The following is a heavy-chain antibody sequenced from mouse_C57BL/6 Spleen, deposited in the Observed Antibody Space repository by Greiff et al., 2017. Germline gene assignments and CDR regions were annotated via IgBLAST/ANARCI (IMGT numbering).Heavy chain of an antibody. D-gene: IGHD3-1*01. V-gene: IGHV5-12*01. CDR3: ARHRGTRYFDV. J-gene: IGHJ1*03. CDR2: ISNGGGST. CDR1: GFTFSDYY. Sequence: EVMLVESGGGLVQPGGSLTLSCAASGFTFSDYYMYWVRQTPEKRLEWVASISNGGGSTYYPDPVKGRFTISRDNAKNTLYLQMSRLKSEDTDMYYGARHRGTRYFDVWGTGTTVTVSS.